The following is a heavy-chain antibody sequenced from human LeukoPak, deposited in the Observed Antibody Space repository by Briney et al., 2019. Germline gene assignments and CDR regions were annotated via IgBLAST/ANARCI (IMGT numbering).Heavy chain of an antibody. D-gene: IGHD4-23*01. CDR2: ISYDGSQT. J-gene: IGHJ4*02. CDR3: TSALNIKTHY. V-gene: IGHV3-30-3*01. Sequence: GRSLRLSCAASEFTFSHYAMHWVRQAPGKGLEWVAVISYDGSQTYYTDSVKGRFTISRDNSENTLYLQMNSLRAEDTAMYYCTSALNIKTHYWGQGTLVTVSS. CDR1: EFTFSHYA.